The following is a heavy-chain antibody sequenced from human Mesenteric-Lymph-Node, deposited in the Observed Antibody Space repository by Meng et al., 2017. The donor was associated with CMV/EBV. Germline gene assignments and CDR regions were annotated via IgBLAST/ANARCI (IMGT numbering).Heavy chain of an antibody. CDR1: GGSFSGYY. CDR3: ARVKKDIVVVPAAGAHYYYGMDV. V-gene: IGHV4-34*01. CDR2: INHSGST. D-gene: IGHD2-2*01. J-gene: IGHJ6*02. Sequence: SETLSLTCAVYGGSFSGYYWSWIRQPPGKGLEWIGEINHSGSTNYNPSLKSRVTISVDTSKNQFSLKLSSVTAADTAVYYCARVKKDIVVVPAAGAHYYYGMDVWGQGTTVTVSS.